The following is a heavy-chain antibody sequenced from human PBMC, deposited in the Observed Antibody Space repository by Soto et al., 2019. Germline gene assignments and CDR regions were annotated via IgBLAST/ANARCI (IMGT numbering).Heavy chain of an antibody. Sequence: GGSLRLSCATSGFIFSDYGMHWVRQAPGKGLEWVAVISYDGSNKYYADSVKGRFTISRDNSKNTLYLQMNSLRAEDTAVYYCARDYYRFNSGYGFSMDVWGQGATVTVSS. V-gene: IGHV3-30*03. D-gene: IGHD5-12*01. CDR2: ISYDGSNK. J-gene: IGHJ6*02. CDR1: GFIFSDYG. CDR3: ARDYYRFNSGYGFSMDV.